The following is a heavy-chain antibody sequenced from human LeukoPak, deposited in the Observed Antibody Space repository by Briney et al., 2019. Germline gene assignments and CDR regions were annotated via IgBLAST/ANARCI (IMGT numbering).Heavy chain of an antibody. J-gene: IGHJ6*02. CDR3: ANTHGYNIVVVPAAKVYYYGMDV. D-gene: IGHD2-2*01. Sequence: PSETLSLTCTVSGGSVSSSGFYWGWIRQPPGKGLEWIGSIYYSGTTYYNPSLKSRVTISVDTSKNQFSLKLRSVTDADTAVYYCANTHGYNIVVVPAAKVYYYGMDVWGQGTTVTVSS. CDR1: GGSVSSSGFY. V-gene: IGHV4-39*07. CDR2: IYYSGTT.